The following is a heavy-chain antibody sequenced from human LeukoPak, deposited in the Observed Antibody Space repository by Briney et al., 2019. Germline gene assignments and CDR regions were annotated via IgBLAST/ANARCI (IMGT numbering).Heavy chain of an antibody. V-gene: IGHV3-64*01. CDR1: GFTFSSYA. D-gene: IGHD3-10*01. CDR3: ARGPDYYGSGSYYAPLDY. Sequence: GGSLRLSCAASGFTFSSYAMHWVRQAPGKGLEYVSAISNNGGSTFYANSVEGRFTISRDNSKNTLYLQMGSLRAEDMAVYYCARGPDYYGSGSYYAPLDYWGQGTLVTVSS. CDR2: ISNNGGST. J-gene: IGHJ4*02.